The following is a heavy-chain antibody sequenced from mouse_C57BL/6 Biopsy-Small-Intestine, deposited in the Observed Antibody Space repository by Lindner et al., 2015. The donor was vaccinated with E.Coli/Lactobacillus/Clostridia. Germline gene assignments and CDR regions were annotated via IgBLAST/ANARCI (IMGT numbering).Heavy chain of an antibody. CDR1: GYSFSNYG. D-gene: IGHD1-1*01. J-gene: IGHJ1*01. Sequence: SVKVSCKTSGYSFSNYGISWVRQAPGQGLEWMGWINGYNGNTNYAQKFQGRVTMTTDTSTSTVYMELRSLRSDDTAIYYCARVIVVTISATTGDHWGQGTTVTVSS. CDR2: INGYNGNT. CDR3: ARVIVVTISATTGDH. V-gene: IGHV1S61*01.